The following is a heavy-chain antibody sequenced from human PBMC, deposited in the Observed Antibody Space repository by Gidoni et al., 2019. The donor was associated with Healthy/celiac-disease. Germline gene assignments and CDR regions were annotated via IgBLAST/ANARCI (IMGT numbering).Heavy chain of an antibody. CDR2: IYYSGSP. CDR1: GGSISSSRYY. J-gene: IGHJ4*02. V-gene: IGHV4-39*01. CDR3: ARLSAVAGPFDY. D-gene: IGHD6-19*01. Sequence: QLQLQASGPGLVKPSETLSLTCTVSGGSISSSRYYWGWIRQPPGKGLEWIGSIYYSGSPYYNPSLKSRVTISVDTSKNQFSLKLSSVTAADTAVYYCARLSAVAGPFDYWCQGTLVTVSS.